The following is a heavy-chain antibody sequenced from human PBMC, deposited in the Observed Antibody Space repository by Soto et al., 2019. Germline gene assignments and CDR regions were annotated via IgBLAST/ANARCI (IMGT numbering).Heavy chain of an antibody. CDR2: IYYSGST. V-gene: IGHV4-30-4*01. CDR1: GGSISSGDYY. Sequence: SETLSLTCTVSGGSISSGDYYWSWIRQPPGKGLEWIGYIYYSGSTYYNPSLKSRVTISVDTSKNQFSLKLSSVTAADTAVYYCARVVYRSSKRFLARWFDPWGQGTLVTVSS. D-gene: IGHD3-3*01. CDR3: ARVVYRSSKRFLARWFDP. J-gene: IGHJ5*02.